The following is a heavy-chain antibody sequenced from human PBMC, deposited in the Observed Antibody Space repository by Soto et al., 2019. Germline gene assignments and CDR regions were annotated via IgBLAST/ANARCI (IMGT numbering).Heavy chain of an antibody. D-gene: IGHD3-22*01. J-gene: IGHJ4*02. V-gene: IGHV4-34*01. Sequence: SETLSLTCAVYGGSFSTYYWNWIRQPPGTGLEWIGEINHSESTNYNPSLKSRVTISVDTSKNQFSLKLSSVTAADTAVYYCARGAAYYYDSSGYRYYFDYWGQGTLVTVSS. CDR2: INHSEST. CDR3: ARGAAYYYDSSGYRYYFDY. CDR1: GGSFSTYY.